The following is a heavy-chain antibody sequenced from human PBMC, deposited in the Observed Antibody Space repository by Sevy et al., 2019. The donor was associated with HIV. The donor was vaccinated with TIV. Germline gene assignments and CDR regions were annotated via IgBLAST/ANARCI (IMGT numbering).Heavy chain of an antibody. Sequence: GESLKISCKASGYSLTSSWIGWVRQMPGKGLEWMGMIYTTDSDARYSPSFEGQVTISVDKCISTAYLQWSSLKASDTAMYYCARRGASGGWYHFDYWGQGTLVTVSS. D-gene: IGHD6-19*01. CDR2: IYTTDSDA. V-gene: IGHV5-51*01. CDR1: GYSLTSSW. J-gene: IGHJ4*02. CDR3: ARRGASGGWYHFDY.